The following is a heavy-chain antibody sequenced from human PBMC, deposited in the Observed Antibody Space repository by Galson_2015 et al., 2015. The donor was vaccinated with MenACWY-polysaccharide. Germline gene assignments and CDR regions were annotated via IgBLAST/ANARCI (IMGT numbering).Heavy chain of an antibody. CDR1: GFTFSSYA. D-gene: IGHD6-13*01. V-gene: IGHV3-30-3*01. Sequence: SLRLSCAASGFTFSSYAMHWVRQAPGKGLEWVAVISYDGSNKYYADSVKGRFTISRDNSKNTLYLQMNSLRAEDTAVYYCARDQERGSSSWYGNYGMDVWGQGTTVTVSS. CDR2: ISYDGSNK. J-gene: IGHJ6*02. CDR3: ARDQERGSSSWYGNYGMDV.